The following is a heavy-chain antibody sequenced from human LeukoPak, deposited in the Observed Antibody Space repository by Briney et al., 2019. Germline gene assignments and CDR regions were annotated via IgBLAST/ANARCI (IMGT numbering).Heavy chain of an antibody. J-gene: IGHJ6*03. D-gene: IGHD1-7*01. CDR1: GFIFSSYA. Sequence: PGGSLRLSCAASGFIFSSYAVTWVRQAPGKGLEWVSGISGSGVNTYYADSVKGRFTISRDNSKDTVYLQMNSLRAEDTAIYYCAKLGGPYNWDYAGLNYMDVWGKGTTFTVSS. CDR2: ISGSGVNT. CDR3: AKLGGPYNWDYAGLNYMDV. V-gene: IGHV3-23*01.